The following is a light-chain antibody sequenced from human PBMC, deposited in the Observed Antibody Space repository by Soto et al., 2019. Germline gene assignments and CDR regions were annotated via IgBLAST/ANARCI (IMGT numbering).Light chain of an antibody. CDR2: DAS. Sequence: EIVMTPSPATLSVSPVESATLSCMASQSISSDLAWYQQKPGQAPRLLIYDASNRATGIPARFSGSGSGTDFTLTISSLEPEDFAVYYCQQRSNWPINCGQGKRREIK. CDR1: QSISSD. CDR3: QQRSNWPIN. J-gene: IGKJ5*01. V-gene: IGKV3-11*01.